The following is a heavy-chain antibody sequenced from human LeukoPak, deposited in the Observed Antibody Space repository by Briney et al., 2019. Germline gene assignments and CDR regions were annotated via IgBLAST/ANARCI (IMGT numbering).Heavy chain of an antibody. Sequence: GGSLRLSCAASGFTFRNFWMHWVRQAPGRGLVWVSRIDYDGSSTAYADSVKGRFTISRDNAKNTLYLQMTSLRVEDTAVYYCVTLAAASQDYWGQGTLVTVSS. CDR3: VTLAAASQDY. CDR1: GFTFRNFW. V-gene: IGHV3-74*01. CDR2: IDYDGSST. D-gene: IGHD6-13*01. J-gene: IGHJ4*02.